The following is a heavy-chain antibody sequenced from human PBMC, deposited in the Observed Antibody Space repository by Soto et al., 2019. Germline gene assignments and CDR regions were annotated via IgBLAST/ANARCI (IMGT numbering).Heavy chain of an antibody. J-gene: IGHJ4*02. CDR1: DGSMNSDSSY. Sequence: QLQLQESGPELVKPSETLSLTCRVSDGSMNSDSSYWGWIRQPPGKGLEWIGVINHSGSTYHNLSLKGRVTISVGASRNQFSLKLTSMTAADTAVYYCARLGGYVSVGYYYLWDSWGQGTLVTVSS. D-gene: IGHD3-22*01. V-gene: IGHV4-39*01. CDR2: INHSGST. CDR3: ARLGGYVSVGYYYLWDS.